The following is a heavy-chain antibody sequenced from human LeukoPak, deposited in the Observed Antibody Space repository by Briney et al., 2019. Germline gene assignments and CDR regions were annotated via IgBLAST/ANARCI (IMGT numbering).Heavy chain of an antibody. J-gene: IGHJ4*02. Sequence: SETLSLTCTVSGYSIRNGYNWGWIRLSPGKGLEWLGSIYQSGSTYDNPSLKSRVTLSIDTSKNQFSLKLTSVTAADTALYYCARVTGYMIEDYFDYWGQGTLVTVSS. D-gene: IGHD3-9*01. CDR2: IYQSGST. V-gene: IGHV4-38-2*02. CDR3: ARVTGYMIEDYFDY. CDR1: GYSIRNGYN.